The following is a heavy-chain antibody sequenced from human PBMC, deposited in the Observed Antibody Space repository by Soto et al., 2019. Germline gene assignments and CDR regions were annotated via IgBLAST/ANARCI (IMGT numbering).Heavy chain of an antibody. CDR2: ISGSGGST. CDR1: GFTFSSYA. J-gene: IGHJ6*02. Sequence: PGGSLRLSCAASGFTFSSYAMSWVRQAPGKGLEWVSAISGSGGSTYYADSVKGRFTISRDNSKNTPYLQMNSLRAEDTAVYYCEKDERDIAARPDYYYGMDVWGQGTTVTVSS. V-gene: IGHV3-23*01. CDR3: EKDERDIAARPDYYYGMDV. D-gene: IGHD6-6*01.